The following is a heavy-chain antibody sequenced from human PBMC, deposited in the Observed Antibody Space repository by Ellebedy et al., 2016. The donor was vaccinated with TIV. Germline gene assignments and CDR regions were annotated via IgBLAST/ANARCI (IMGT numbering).Heavy chain of an antibody. Sequence: AASVKVSCKASGYTFTSYYIHWVRQAPGQGLEWMGIINPSGTSPNYAQKFQGRLSMTRDTSTSTVYMELSSLISEDTAVYYCAREGPSSTGFDYWGQGTEVTVPS. CDR2: INPSGTSP. J-gene: IGHJ4*02. CDR3: AREGPSSTGFDY. D-gene: IGHD2-8*02. CDR1: GYTFTSYY. V-gene: IGHV1-46*01.